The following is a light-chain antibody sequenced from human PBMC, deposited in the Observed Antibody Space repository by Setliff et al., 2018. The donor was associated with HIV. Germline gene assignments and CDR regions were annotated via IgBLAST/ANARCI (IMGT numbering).Light chain of an antibody. V-gene: IGLV2-11*01. CDR1: SSDVGGYKY. CDR2: DVS. J-gene: IGLJ1*01. CDR3: CSYAGTYTYI. Sequence: QSALTQPRSLSGSPGQSVTISCTGTSSDVGGYKYVSWYQQHPGSAPKLMIYDVSKRPSGVPDRFSGSKSGDTASLTISGLQSEDEADYYCCSYAGTYTYIFGSGTKVTVL.